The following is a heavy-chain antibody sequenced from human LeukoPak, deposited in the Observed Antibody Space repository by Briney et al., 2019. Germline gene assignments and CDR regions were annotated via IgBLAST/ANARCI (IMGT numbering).Heavy chain of an antibody. CDR3: ARAPRYYDFWSGSYSYGMDV. Sequence: ASVKVSCKASGYTFTSYGISWVRQAPGQGLEWMGWVSAYNGNTNYAQKLQGRVTMTTDTSTSTAYMELRSLRSDDTAVYYCARAPRYYDFWSGSYSYGMDVWGQGTTVTVSS. CDR2: VSAYNGNT. V-gene: IGHV1-18*01. CDR1: GYTFTSYG. D-gene: IGHD3-3*01. J-gene: IGHJ6*02.